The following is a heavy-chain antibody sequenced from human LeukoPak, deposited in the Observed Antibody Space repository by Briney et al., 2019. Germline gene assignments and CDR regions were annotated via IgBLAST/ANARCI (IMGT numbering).Heavy chain of an antibody. D-gene: IGHD4-17*01. Sequence: GGSLRLSCAASGFTFSSYCMHWVRQAPGKGLEWVAVISYDGSNKYYADSVKGRFTISRDNSKNTLYLQMNSLRAEDTAVYYCAKLHTVTTAFLGLDAFDIWGQGTMVTVSS. CDR3: AKLHTVTTAFLGLDAFDI. CDR2: ISYDGSNK. CDR1: GFTFSSYC. J-gene: IGHJ3*02. V-gene: IGHV3-30*18.